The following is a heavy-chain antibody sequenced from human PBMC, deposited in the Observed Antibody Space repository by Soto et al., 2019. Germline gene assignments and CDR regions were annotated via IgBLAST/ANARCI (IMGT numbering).Heavy chain of an antibody. D-gene: IGHD6-6*01. V-gene: IGHV3-23*01. J-gene: IGHJ6*02. CDR3: AKDRIAARPPFYYGMDV. CDR2: ISGSGGST. Sequence: PVGSLRHSCAASGLTCSSYAMSWVRQATGKGLEWVSAISGSGGSTYYADSVKGRFTISRDNSKNTLYLQMNSLRAEDTAVYYCAKDRIAARPPFYYGMDVWGQGTTVTVSS. CDR1: GLTCSSYA.